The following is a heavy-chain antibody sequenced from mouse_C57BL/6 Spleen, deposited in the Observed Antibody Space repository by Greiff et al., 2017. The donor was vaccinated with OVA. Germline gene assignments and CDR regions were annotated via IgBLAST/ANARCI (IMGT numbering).Heavy chain of an antibody. Sequence: VHVKQSGAELVRPGASVKLSCTASGFNITDDYMHWVKQRPEQGLEWIGWIDPENGDTEYASKFQGKATITADTSSNTAYLQLSSLTSEDTAVYYCTTLITTVVDPLWYFDVWGTGTTVTVSS. V-gene: IGHV14-4*01. CDR3: TTLITTVVDPLWYFDV. CDR2: IDPENGDT. CDR1: GFNITDDY. J-gene: IGHJ1*03. D-gene: IGHD1-1*01.